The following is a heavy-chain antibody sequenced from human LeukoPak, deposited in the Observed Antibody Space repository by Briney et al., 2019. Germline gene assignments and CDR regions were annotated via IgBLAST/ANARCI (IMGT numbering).Heavy chain of an antibody. J-gene: IGHJ3*02. D-gene: IGHD3-22*01. CDR3: ARRTNYYDSSGRHDAFDI. CDR1: GGSISSYY. Sequence: SETLSLTCTVSGGSISSYYWSWIRQPPGKGLEWIGYIYYSGSTNYNPSLKSRVTISVDTSKNQFSLKLSSVTAADTAVYYCARRTNYYDSSGRHDAFDIWGQGTMVTVSS. CDR2: IYYSGST. V-gene: IGHV4-59*08.